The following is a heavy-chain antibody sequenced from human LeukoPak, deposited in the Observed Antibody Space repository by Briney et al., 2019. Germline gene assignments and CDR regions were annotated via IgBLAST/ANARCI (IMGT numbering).Heavy chain of an antibody. Sequence: PSETLSLTCTVSGGSISSYYWSWIRQPPGKGLEWIGYIYYSGSTNYNPSLKSRVTISADTSKNQFSLKLSSVTAADTAVYYCARVIGYCSGGSCYDAFDIWGQGTMVTVSS. CDR1: GGSISSYY. D-gene: IGHD2-15*01. J-gene: IGHJ3*02. CDR3: ARVIGYCSGGSCYDAFDI. CDR2: IYYSGST. V-gene: IGHV4-59*01.